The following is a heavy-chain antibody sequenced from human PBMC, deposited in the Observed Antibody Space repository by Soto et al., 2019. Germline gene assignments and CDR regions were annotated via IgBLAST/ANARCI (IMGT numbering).Heavy chain of an antibody. Sequence: GGSLRLSCAASGFTFSSYAMSWVRQAPGKGLEWVGRSRNKAKSYITEYAASVKGRFTISRDDLKKLLYLQMNSLKTEDTAVYYCARVSDSYYSFDVWGQGTTDTVSS. D-gene: IGHD3-10*01. CDR3: ARVSDSYYSFDV. V-gene: IGHV3-72*01. CDR1: GFTFSSYA. J-gene: IGHJ6*02. CDR2: SRNKAKSYIT.